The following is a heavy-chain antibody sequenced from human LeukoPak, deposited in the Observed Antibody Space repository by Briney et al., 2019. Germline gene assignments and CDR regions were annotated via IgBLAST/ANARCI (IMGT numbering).Heavy chain of an antibody. CDR2: IYYSGST. J-gene: IGHJ4*02. D-gene: IGHD6-19*01. V-gene: IGHV4-59*01. CDR3: ARDPGYSSGWFDY. Sequence: SETLSLTCTVSGGSISSYYWSWIRQPPGKGLEGIGYIYYSGSTNYNPSLKSRVTISVDTSKNQFSLKLSSVTAADTAVYYCARDPGYSSGWFDYWGQGTLVTVSS. CDR1: GGSISSYY.